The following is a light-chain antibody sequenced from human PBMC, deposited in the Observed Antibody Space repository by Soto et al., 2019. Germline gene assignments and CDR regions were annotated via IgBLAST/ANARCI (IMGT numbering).Light chain of an antibody. V-gene: IGKV3-15*01. CDR2: GAS. J-gene: IGKJ1*01. Sequence: IVLTQSPGTLSLSPGERATLSCRASESISSNYLAWYQQKPGQAPRLLIYGASTRATGIPARFSGSGSGTEFTLTISGLQSEDFAVYYCQQYSIWRTFGQGTKVEIK. CDR1: ESISSN. CDR3: QQYSIWRT.